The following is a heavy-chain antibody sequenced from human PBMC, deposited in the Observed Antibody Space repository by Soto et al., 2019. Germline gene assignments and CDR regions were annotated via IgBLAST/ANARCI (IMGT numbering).Heavy chain of an antibody. Sequence: QVQLVQSGGEVKKPGASVKVSCKASGYRFSSYGLNWLRQAPGEGPEWMGWINTFNGNTNSAQKFQGRLRVTTDTSTSTVVMELSSLTPDDTAVYFCARELGISPSAPLDYWGQGTLITVSS. J-gene: IGHJ4*02. V-gene: IGHV1-18*01. CDR1: GYRFSSYG. D-gene: IGHD2-21*01. CDR3: ARELGISPSAPLDY. CDR2: INTFNGNT.